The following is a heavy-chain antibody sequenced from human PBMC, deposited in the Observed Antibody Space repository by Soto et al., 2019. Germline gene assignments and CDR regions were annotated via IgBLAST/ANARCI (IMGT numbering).Heavy chain of an antibody. CDR1: GGSFSGYY. Sequence: SETLSLTCAVYGGSFSGYYWSWIRQPPGKGLEWIGEINHSGSTNYNPSLKSRVTISVDTSKNQFSLKLSSVTAADTAVYYCARRKSNLDYWGQGTLVTVSS. CDR2: INHSGST. V-gene: IGHV4-34*01. CDR3: ARRKSNLDY. J-gene: IGHJ4*02. D-gene: IGHD4-4*01.